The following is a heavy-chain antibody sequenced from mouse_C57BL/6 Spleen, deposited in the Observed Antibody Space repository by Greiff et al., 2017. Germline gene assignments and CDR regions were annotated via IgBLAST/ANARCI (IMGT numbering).Heavy chain of an antibody. D-gene: IGHD1-1*01. CDR3: ARGDYYGSSYYFDY. V-gene: IGHV1-69*01. CDR2: IDPSDSYT. CDR1: GYTFTSYW. J-gene: IGHJ2*01. Sequence: QVQLQQPGAELVMPGASVKLSCKASGYTFTSYWMHWVKQRPGQGLEWIGEIDPSDSYTNYNQKFKGKSTLTVDKSSSTAYMQLSSLTSEDSAVYDCARGDYYGSSYYFDYWGQGTTLTVSS.